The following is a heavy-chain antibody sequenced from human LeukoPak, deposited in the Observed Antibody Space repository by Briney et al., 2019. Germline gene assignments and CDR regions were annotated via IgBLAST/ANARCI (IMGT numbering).Heavy chain of an antibody. J-gene: IGHJ6*02. CDR1: GFTFSSYS. D-gene: IGHD3-3*01. CDR3: ASAERYYDFWRASYYYYGMDV. Sequence: GGSLRLSCAAPGFTFSSYSMNWVRQAPGKGLEWVSSISSSSSYIYYADSVKGRFTISRDNAKNSLYLQMNSLRAEDTAVYYCASAERYYDFWRASYYYYGMDVWGQGTTVTVSS. V-gene: IGHV3-21*01. CDR2: ISSSSSYI.